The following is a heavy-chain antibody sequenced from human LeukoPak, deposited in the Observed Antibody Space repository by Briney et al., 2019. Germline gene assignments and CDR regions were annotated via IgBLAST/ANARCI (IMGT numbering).Heavy chain of an antibody. CDR2: IWYDGSNK. D-gene: IGHD5-24*01. Sequence: SLRLSCAASGFTFSSYGIHWVRQAPGKGLEWVAVIWYDGSNKYYADSVKGRFTISRDNVKNTLYLQLNSLRAEDTAVYYCAKPRRGYNYGYYFDYWGQGTLVTVSS. V-gene: IGHV3-33*06. CDR1: GFTFSSYG. CDR3: AKPRRGYNYGYYFDY. J-gene: IGHJ4*02.